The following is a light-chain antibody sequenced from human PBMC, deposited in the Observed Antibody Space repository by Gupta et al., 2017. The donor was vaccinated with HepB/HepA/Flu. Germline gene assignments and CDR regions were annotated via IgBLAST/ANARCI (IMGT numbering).Light chain of an antibody. V-gene: IGKV1-6*01. Sequence: MQITPSPFSPAASVGDRITITCWASQGIRNDIGWYQQKPGKAPKLLIYGASTLESGVPSRFSGSASGAEFILTISSLQPEDFATYYCLQDYNYPQTFGQGTKVEIK. CDR3: LQDYNYPQT. CDR1: QGIRND. J-gene: IGKJ1*01. CDR2: GAS.